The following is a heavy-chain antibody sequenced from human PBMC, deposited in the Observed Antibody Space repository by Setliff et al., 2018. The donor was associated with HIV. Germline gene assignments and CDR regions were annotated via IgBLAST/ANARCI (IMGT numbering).Heavy chain of an antibody. Sequence: SETLSLTCSVSGGSISSGSYYWSWIRQPAGKGLEWIGHIYTSGSSTYNPSLKSRVTISRDTSKNQFSLKLSSVTAADTAVYYCARAPTVVTLLDYWGQGTPVTAPQ. CDR2: IYTSGSS. D-gene: IGHD4-17*01. CDR1: GGSISSGSYY. J-gene: IGHJ4*02. CDR3: ARAPTVVTLLDY. V-gene: IGHV4-61*09.